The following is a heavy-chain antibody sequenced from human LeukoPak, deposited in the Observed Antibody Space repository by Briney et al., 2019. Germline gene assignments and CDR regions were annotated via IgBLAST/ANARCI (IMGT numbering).Heavy chain of an antibody. V-gene: IGHV3-23*01. CDR1: GFTFSSYA. J-gene: IGHJ4*02. CDR2: ISGSGDST. CDR3: AKAGRYNWNADYFDY. D-gene: IGHD1-1*01. Sequence: GGSLRLSCAASGFTFSSYAMSWVRQAPGKGLEWVSSISGSGDSTYYADSVKGRFSISRDNSKNTLYLQMNSLRAEDTAVYYCAKAGRYNWNADYFDYWGQGTLVTVSS.